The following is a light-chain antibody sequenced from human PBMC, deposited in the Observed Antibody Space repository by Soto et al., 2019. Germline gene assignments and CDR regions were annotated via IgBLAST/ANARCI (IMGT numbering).Light chain of an antibody. CDR3: TSDGPSDNYV. CDR1: TSDVGGYNY. CDR2: EVI. Sequence: QSVLTQPPSASGSPGQSVTISCTGTTSDVGGYNYVSWYQQHPGKAPKLMIYEVIKRPSGVPDRFSGSKSGNTASLTVSGLQAEDEADYYCTSDGPSDNYVFGAGTKGT. J-gene: IGLJ1*01. V-gene: IGLV2-8*01.